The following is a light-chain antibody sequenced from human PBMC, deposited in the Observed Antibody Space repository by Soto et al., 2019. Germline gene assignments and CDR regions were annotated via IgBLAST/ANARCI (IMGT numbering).Light chain of an antibody. CDR3: SSYTSSRTGV. CDR1: SSDVGGYNY. J-gene: IGLJ2*01. CDR2: DVS. Sequence: QSALTQPASVSGSPGQSITISCTGTSSDVGGYNYVSWYQQHPGKAPKLMIYDVSNRPSGVSNRFSGSKSGNTASLTISGLQAEDEAHYYCSSYTSSRTGVFGGGTKLTVL. V-gene: IGLV2-14*01.